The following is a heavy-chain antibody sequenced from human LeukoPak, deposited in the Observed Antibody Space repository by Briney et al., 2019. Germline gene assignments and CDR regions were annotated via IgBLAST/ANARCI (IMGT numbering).Heavy chain of an antibody. J-gene: IGHJ6*02. CDR3: AKDRYGMDA. V-gene: IGHV3-30*18. Sequence: GRSLRLSCAASGFTFSSYGMHWVRQAPGKGLEWVAVISYDGSNKYYADSVKGRFTISRDNSKNTLYLQMNSLRAEDTAVYYCAKDRYGMDAWGQGTTVTVSS. CDR1: GFTFSSYG. CDR2: ISYDGSNK.